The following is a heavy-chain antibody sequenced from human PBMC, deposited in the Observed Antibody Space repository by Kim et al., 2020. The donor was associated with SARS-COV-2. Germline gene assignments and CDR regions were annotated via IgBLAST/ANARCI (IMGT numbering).Heavy chain of an antibody. CDR3: ARQYSSSSFNWFDP. V-gene: IGHV4-39*01. CDR2: IYYSGST. Sequence: SETLSLTCTVSGGSISSSSYYWGWIRQPPGKGLEWIGSIYYSGSTYYNPSLKSRVTISVDTSKNQFSLKLSSVTAADTAVYYCARQYSSSSFNWFDPWGQGTLVTVSS. D-gene: IGHD6-6*01. J-gene: IGHJ5*02. CDR1: GGSISSSSYY.